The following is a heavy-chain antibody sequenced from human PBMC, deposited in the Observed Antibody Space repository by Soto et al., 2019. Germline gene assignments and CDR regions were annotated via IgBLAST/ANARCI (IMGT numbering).Heavy chain of an antibody. CDR1: GDCISSSSYD. CDR2: IYYSGST. Sequence: TETLSISFTVCGDCISSSSYDWGWIRQPPGKGLEWIGSIYYSGSTYYNPSLKSRVTISVDTSKNQFSLKLSTVTAADTAVYYCARRSIAAAGMVWFDPWGQGTVVTVSS. CDR3: ARRSIAAAGMVWFDP. D-gene: IGHD6-13*01. V-gene: IGHV4-39*01. J-gene: IGHJ5*02.